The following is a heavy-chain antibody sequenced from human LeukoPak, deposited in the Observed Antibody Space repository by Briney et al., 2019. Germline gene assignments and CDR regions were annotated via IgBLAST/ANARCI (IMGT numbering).Heavy chain of an antibody. Sequence: GGSLRLSCAASGFTFNSYGMHWVRQAPGKGLEWVAFIRYDGSNKYYADSVKGRFTISRDTSRNTLYLQMNSLRGEDTAVYYCARSQYSGSYSDYRGQGTLVTVSS. CDR3: ARSQYSGSYSDY. J-gene: IGHJ4*02. CDR1: GFTFNSYG. D-gene: IGHD1-26*01. CDR2: IRYDGSNK. V-gene: IGHV3-30*02.